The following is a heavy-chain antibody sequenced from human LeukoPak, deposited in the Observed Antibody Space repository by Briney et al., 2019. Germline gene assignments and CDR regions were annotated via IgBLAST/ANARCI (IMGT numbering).Heavy chain of an antibody. V-gene: IGHV1-2*02. CDR1: GYTFTGYY. Sequence: GASVKVSCKASGYTFTGYYIHWVRQAPGQGLEWMGWINPNSGGTNYPQKFQGRVTMTRDASISTAYMELSRLRSDDTAVYYCAGWYGSGTVALFDFWGQGTLVTVSS. CDR3: AGWYGSGTVALFDF. J-gene: IGHJ4*02. D-gene: IGHD3-10*01. CDR2: INPNSGGT.